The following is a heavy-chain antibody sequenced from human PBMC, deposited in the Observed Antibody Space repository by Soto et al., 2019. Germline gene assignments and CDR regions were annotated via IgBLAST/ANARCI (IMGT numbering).Heavy chain of an antibody. D-gene: IGHD3-22*01. J-gene: IGHJ3*02. CDR2: INAGNGNT. CDR3: ARDSTLYYYDSSGYSGNAFDI. V-gene: IGHV1-3*01. CDR1: GYTFTSYA. Sequence: ASVKVSCKASGYTFTSYAMHWVRQAPGQRLEWMGWINAGNGNTKYSQKFQGRVTITRDTSASTAYMELSSLRSEDTAVYYCARDSTLYYYDSSGYSGNAFDIWGQGTMVTVSS.